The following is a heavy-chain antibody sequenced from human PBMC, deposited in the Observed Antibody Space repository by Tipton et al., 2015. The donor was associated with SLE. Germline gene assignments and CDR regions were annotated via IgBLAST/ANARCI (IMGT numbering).Heavy chain of an antibody. CDR3: AGHKVGIWAFDI. V-gene: IGHV4-59*01. CDR2: IYYSGST. Sequence: TLSLTCTVSGGSISSYYWSWIRQPPGKGLEWIGYIYYSGSTNYNPSLKSRVTISVDTSKNQFSLKLSSVTAADTAVYYCAGHKVGIWAFDIWGQGTMVTVSS. CDR1: GGSISSYY. D-gene: IGHD5-12*01. J-gene: IGHJ3*02.